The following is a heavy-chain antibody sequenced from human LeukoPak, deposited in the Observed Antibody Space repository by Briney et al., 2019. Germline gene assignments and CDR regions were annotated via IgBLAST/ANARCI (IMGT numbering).Heavy chain of an antibody. CDR3: ARAAVQLWLEQGFDY. Sequence: GSSVKVSCKASGGTFTSYYMHWVRQAPGQGLEWMGIINPSGGSTSYAQKFQGRVTMTRDTSTSTVYMELSSLRSEDTAVYYCARAAVQLWLEQGFDYWGQGTLVTVSS. CDR1: GGTFTSYY. J-gene: IGHJ4*02. D-gene: IGHD5-18*01. V-gene: IGHV1-46*01. CDR2: INPSGGST.